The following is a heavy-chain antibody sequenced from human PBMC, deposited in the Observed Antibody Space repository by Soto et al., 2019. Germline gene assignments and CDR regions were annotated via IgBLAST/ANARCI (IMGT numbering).Heavy chain of an antibody. J-gene: IGHJ3*02. CDR3: AKFYYYDSSGYRRGAFDI. CDR2: ISGRGDST. Sequence: EVQLLESGGGLVQSGGSLRISCAASGFTFSSYAMSWVRQAPGKGLEWVSAISGRGDSTYYADSVKGRFTISRDNSKNTLYLQMNSLRAEDTAVYFCAKFYYYDSSGYRRGAFDIWGQGTMVTVSS. CDR1: GFTFSSYA. D-gene: IGHD3-22*01. V-gene: IGHV3-23*01.